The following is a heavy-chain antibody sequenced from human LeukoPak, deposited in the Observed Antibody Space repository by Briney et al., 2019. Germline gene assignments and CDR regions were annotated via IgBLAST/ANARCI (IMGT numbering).Heavy chain of an antibody. D-gene: IGHD2-2*01. Sequence: SETLSLTCTVSGYSISSGYHWGWIRQPPGKGLEWIGSIYYSGSTYYNPSLKSRVTISVDTSKNQFSLKLSSVTAADTAVYYCARSYCSSTSCHHNWFDPWGQGTLVTVSS. CDR2: IYYSGST. CDR1: GYSISSGYH. CDR3: ARSYCSSTSCHHNWFDP. J-gene: IGHJ5*02. V-gene: IGHV4-38-2*02.